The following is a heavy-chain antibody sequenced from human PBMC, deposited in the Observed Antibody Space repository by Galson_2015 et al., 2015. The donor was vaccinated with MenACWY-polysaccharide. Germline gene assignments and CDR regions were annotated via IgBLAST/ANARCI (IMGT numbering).Heavy chain of an antibody. Sequence: SLRLSCAASGFTFSNYWMHWVRQTPGKGLMWLSHIQGGGSTYYADSVKGRFTISRDNSKNTLYLQMNSLRAEDTAVYYCAKDHYSSGWPGAFDIWGQGTMVTVSS. CDR3: AKDHYSSGWPGAFDI. CDR1: GFTFSNYW. D-gene: IGHD6-19*01. J-gene: IGHJ3*02. CDR2: IQGGGST. V-gene: IGHV3-23*01.